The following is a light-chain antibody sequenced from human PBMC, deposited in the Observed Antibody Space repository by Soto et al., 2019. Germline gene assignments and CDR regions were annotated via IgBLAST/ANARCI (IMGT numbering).Light chain of an antibody. CDR3: SSYTGNTPFFV. CDR1: SSDVGGYNY. Sequence: ALTQPASVSGSDGQSITISCTGTSSDVGGYNYVSWYQQRPGKAPKLMIFEVSNRPSGVSNRFSGSKSDNTASLTISGLQGDDEADYYCSSYTGNTPFFVFGTGTKVTVL. CDR2: EVS. J-gene: IGLJ1*01. V-gene: IGLV2-14*01.